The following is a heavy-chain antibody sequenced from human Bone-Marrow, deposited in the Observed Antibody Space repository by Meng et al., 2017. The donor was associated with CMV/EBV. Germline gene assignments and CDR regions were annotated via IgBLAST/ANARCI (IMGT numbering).Heavy chain of an antibody. CDR2: SRNKPNNYTT. Sequence: SCKASGYTFTSYYMHWVRQAPGKGLEWVGRSRNKPNNYTTEYAASVKGRFTLSRDDSKNSLYLQMNSLKTEDTAVYYCSRTPRSYSQAMDVWGHGTLVTVSS. CDR1: GYTFTSYY. J-gene: IGHJ4*01. D-gene: IGHD2-15*01. CDR3: SRTPRSYSQAMDV. V-gene: IGHV3-72*01.